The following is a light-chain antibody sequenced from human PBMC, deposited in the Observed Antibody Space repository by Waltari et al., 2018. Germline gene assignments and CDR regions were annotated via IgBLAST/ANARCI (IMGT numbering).Light chain of an antibody. CDR3: QTGGHGTWV. J-gene: IGLJ3*02. CDR2: VNSDGSH. V-gene: IGLV4-69*01. CDR1: SGHRSNV. Sequence: QLVLTQSPSASASLGASVKLTCTLSSGHRSNVIAWLQQQPEMGLRYLMKVNSDGSHSKGDEIPDRFSGSSSGAERYLTISSLQSEDEADYYCQTGGHGTWVFGGGTKLTVL.